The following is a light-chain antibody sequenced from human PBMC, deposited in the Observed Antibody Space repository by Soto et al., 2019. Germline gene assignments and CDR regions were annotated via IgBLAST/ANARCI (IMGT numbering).Light chain of an antibody. CDR1: SGHSNYA. V-gene: IGLV4-69*01. CDR2: VNSDGSH. Sequence: QLVLTQSPSASASLGASVKLTCTLSSGHSNYAIAWHQQQPEKGPRYLMKVNSDGSHSKGDGIPDRFSGSSSGAERYLTISSLRSEDEADYYCQTWGTGPWVFGGGTKVTVL. CDR3: QTWGTGPWV. J-gene: IGLJ3*02.